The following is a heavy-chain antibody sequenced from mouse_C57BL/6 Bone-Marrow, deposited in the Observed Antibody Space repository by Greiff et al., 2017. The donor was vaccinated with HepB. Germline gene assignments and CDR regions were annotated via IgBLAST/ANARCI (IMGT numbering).Heavy chain of an antibody. CDR1: GFSLTSYG. Sequence: QVQLQQSGPGLVQPSQSLSITCTVSGFSLTSYGVHWVRQSPGKGLEWLGVIWSGGSTDYNAAFISRLSISKDNSKSQVFFKMNSLQADDTAIYYCARYDGYYFAYWGQGTLVTVSA. D-gene: IGHD2-3*01. J-gene: IGHJ3*01. CDR3: ARYDGYYFAY. CDR2: IWSGGST. V-gene: IGHV2-2*01.